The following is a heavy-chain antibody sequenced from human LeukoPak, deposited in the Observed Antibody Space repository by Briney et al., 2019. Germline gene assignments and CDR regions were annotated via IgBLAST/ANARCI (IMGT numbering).Heavy chain of an antibody. D-gene: IGHD5-18*01. J-gene: IGHJ4*02. CDR3: ARDMSGYSYGSLDY. CDR2: IWYDGSNK. Sequence: GGSLRLSCAASGFTFSSYGMHWVRQAPGKGLEWVAVIWYDGSNKYYADSVKGRFTISRDNSKNTLYLQMNGLRAEDTAVYYCARDMSGYSYGSLDYWGQGTLVTVSS. V-gene: IGHV3-33*01. CDR1: GFTFSSYG.